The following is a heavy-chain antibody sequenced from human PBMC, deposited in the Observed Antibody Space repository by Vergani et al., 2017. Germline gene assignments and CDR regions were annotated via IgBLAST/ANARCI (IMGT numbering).Heavy chain of an antibody. J-gene: IGHJ2*01. V-gene: IGHV3-9*01. CDR3: TKGSGYYHGSASHGYDPYTGLDL. D-gene: IGHD3-3*01. Sequence: EVDLVESGGGLAQPGGSLRLSCEASGITFWKFGMHWVRQGPGKGLEWVSGISWNSGAVDYADSVRGRFTISRDNAKSSLFLEMNSLRFEDTAVYFCTKGSGYYHGSASHGYDPYTGLDLW. CDR2: ISWNSGAV. CDR1: GITFWKFG.